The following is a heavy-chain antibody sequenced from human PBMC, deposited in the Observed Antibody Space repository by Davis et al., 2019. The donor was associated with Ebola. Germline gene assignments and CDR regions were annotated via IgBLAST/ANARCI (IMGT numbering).Heavy chain of an antibody. Sequence: GESLKISCAASGFTFSSYSMNWVRQAPGKGLEWVSSISSSSSYIYYADSVKGRFTISRDNAKNSLYLQMNSLRAEDTAVYYCARDFCTNGVCYRLVYAFDIWGQGTLVTVSS. CDR3: ARDFCTNGVCYRLVYAFDI. V-gene: IGHV3-21*01. J-gene: IGHJ4*02. D-gene: IGHD2-8*01. CDR1: GFTFSSYS. CDR2: ISSSSSYI.